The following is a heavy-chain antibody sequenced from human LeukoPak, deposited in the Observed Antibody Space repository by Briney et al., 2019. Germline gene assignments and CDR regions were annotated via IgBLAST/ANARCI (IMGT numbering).Heavy chain of an antibody. Sequence: GGSLRLSCAASGFTFDDYAMHWVRQAPGKGLEWVSGISWNSGSIGYADSVKGRFTISRDNAKNSLYLQMNSLRADDMALYYCARTRVVAATLGEGYTDAFDIWGQGTMVTVSS. D-gene: IGHD2-15*01. J-gene: IGHJ3*02. CDR1: GFTFDDYA. CDR3: ARTRVVAATLGEGYTDAFDI. CDR2: ISWNSGSI. V-gene: IGHV3-9*03.